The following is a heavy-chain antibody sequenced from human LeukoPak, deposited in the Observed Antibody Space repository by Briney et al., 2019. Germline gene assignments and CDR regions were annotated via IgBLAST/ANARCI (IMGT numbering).Heavy chain of an antibody. CDR2: IYYSGST. CDR3: ARGIYPIAVADHGWFDP. Sequence: SETLSLTCTVSGGSISSYYWSWIRQPPGKGLEWIGYIYYSGSTNYNPSLKSRVTISVDTSKNQFSLKLSSVTAADTAVYYCARGIYPIAVADHGWFDPWGQGTLVTVSS. J-gene: IGHJ5*02. V-gene: IGHV4-59*01. D-gene: IGHD6-19*01. CDR1: GGSISSYY.